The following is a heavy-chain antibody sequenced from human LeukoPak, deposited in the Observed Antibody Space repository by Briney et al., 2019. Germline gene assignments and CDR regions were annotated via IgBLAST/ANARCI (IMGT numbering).Heavy chain of an antibody. J-gene: IGHJ4*02. CDR2: VSNDGVYT. Sequence: GGSLRLSCAASGFTFSVHPMHWVRQGPGEGLVWVSRVSNDGVYTNYADSVKGRFTVSRDNARSTLYLQMNSLRGDDTAVYYCAKDDGAYGIDYWGQGTLVTVSS. CDR1: GFTFSVHP. CDR3: AKDDGAYGIDY. D-gene: IGHD4-17*01. V-gene: IGHV3-74*01.